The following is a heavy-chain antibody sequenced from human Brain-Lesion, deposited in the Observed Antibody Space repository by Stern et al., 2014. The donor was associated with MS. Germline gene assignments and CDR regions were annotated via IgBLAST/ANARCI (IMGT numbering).Heavy chain of an antibody. CDR3: AKDGPALVTNWFDP. Sequence: QVQLVQSGPEVKKPGSSVQVSCKASGGTFGTYPITWLRQAPGQGLAWMGRIIPIFGSPNYAQKFQGRVTITADRSTTTVYMKLSSLKSDDAAVYYCAKDGPALVTNWFDPWGRGTLVTVSS. D-gene: IGHD5-18*01. V-gene: IGHV1-69*06. CDR2: IIPIFGSP. J-gene: IGHJ5*02. CDR1: GGTFGTYP.